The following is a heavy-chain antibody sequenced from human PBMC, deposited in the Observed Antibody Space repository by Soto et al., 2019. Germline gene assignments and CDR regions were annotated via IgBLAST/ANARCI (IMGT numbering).Heavy chain of an antibody. CDR2: IYPGDSDT. CDR1: GYSFTSYW. J-gene: IGHJ6*03. V-gene: IGHV5-51*01. CDR3: ARQGRWFGERGLYYYYYYYMDV. Sequence: PGESLKISCKGSGYSFTSYWIGWVRQMPGKGLEWMGIIYPGDSDTRYSPSFQGQVTISADKSISTAYLQWSSLKASDTAMYYCARQGRWFGERGLYYYYYYYMDVWGKGTTVTVSS. D-gene: IGHD3-10*01.